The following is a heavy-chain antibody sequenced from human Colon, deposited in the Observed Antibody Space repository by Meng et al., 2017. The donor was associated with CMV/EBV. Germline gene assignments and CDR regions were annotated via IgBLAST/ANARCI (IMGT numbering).Heavy chain of an antibody. CDR2: ISISSSYI. Sequence: GESLKISCAASGFNLNTYSMNWLRQAPGRGLEWVASISISSSYIYYADSVKGRFTISRDNAKNSSSLHMNSLRAEDTAIYYCAGGGSRSYFFDNWGQGTLVTVSS. D-gene: IGHD3-10*01. V-gene: IGHV3-21*01. CDR1: GFNLNTYS. J-gene: IGHJ4*02. CDR3: AGGGSRSYFFDN.